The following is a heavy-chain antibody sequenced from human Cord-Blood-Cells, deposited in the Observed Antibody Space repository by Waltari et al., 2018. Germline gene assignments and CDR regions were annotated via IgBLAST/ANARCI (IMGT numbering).Heavy chain of an antibody. D-gene: IGHD6-13*01. CDR1: VFTFASNW. CDR2: INSDGSRT. V-gene: IGHV3-74*01. J-gene: IGHJ4*02. Sequence: EVQLVASVGGFVQPGGSLCISCAASVFTFASNWMPWAPPDPGKGLVWVARINSDGSRTSYADSVKGRFTISRDNSKNTLYLQMNSLRAEDTAVYYCARDGAGYSSSWFDYWGQGTLVTVSS. CDR3: ARDGAGYSSSWFDY.